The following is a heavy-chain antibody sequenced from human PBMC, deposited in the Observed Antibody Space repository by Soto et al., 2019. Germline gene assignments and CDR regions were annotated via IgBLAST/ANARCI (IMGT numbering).Heavy chain of an antibody. CDR2: INPSGGST. CDR1: GYPFTSYY. CDR3: ARDRYYDSSGYYYEIDY. Sequence: ASVKVSCKASGYPFTSYYMHWVRQAPGQGLEWMGIINPSGGSTSYAQKFQGRVTMTRDTSTSTVYMELSSLRSEDTAVYYCARDRYYDSSGYYYEIDYWGQGTLVTVSS. D-gene: IGHD3-22*01. V-gene: IGHV1-46*01. J-gene: IGHJ4*02.